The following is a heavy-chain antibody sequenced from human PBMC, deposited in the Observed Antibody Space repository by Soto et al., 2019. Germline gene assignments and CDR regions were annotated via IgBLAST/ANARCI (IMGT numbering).Heavy chain of an antibody. CDR2: INHSGST. V-gene: IGHV4-34*01. J-gene: IGHJ6*02. Sequence: SETLSLTCAVYGGSFSGYYWSWIRQPPGKGLEWIGEINHSGSTNYNPSLKSRVTISVDTSKNQFSLKLSSVTAADTAVYYCARGIKGGTMVRGVKYYYGMDVWGQGTTVTVS. CDR3: ARGIKGGTMVRGVKYYYGMDV. D-gene: IGHD3-10*01. CDR1: GGSFSGYY.